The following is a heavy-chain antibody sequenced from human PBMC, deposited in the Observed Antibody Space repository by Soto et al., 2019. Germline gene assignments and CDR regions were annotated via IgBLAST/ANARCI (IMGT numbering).Heavy chain of an antibody. Sequence: QVQLVQSGGEVKNPGASVKVSCKASGYSFNTYGISWVREAPGQPLEWMGWISVNKGITNYAQKFQGRIIMTTDTSTSTAYMELRSLRSDDTAVYYCARVWVRGEVDFWGQGTLVTVSS. V-gene: IGHV1-18*01. CDR2: ISVNKGIT. CDR1: GYSFNTYG. CDR3: ARVWVRGEVDF. D-gene: IGHD3-10*01. J-gene: IGHJ4*02.